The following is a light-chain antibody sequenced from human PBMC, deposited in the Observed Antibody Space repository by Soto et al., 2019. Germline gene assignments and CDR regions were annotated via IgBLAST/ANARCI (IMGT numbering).Light chain of an antibody. CDR3: QQYGSSLTWT. CDR2: GAS. CDR1: QSVSSSY. Sequence: IVLTQSPGTLSVSPGERATLSCRPSQSVSSSYLAWYQQKPGQAPRLLIYGASSRATGIPDRFSGSGSGTDFTLTISRLEPEDFAVYYGQQYGSSLTWTFGQGTKVDIK. J-gene: IGKJ1*01. V-gene: IGKV3-20*01.